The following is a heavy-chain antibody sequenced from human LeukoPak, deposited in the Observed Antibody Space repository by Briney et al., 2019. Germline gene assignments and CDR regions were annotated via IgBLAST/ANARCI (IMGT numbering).Heavy chain of an antibody. D-gene: IGHD3-10*01. CDR2: ISSSSSYI. CDR1: GFTFSSYS. CDR3: AKRGVVIRGLLVIGYHQEAYHYDF. Sequence: GGSLRLSCAASGFTFSSYSMNWVRQAPGKGLEWVSSISSSSSYIYYADSVKGRFTISRDNAKNSLYLQMNSLRAEDTAVYFCAKRGVVIRGLLVIGYHQEAYHYDFWGQGVLVTVSS. J-gene: IGHJ4*02. V-gene: IGHV3-21*04.